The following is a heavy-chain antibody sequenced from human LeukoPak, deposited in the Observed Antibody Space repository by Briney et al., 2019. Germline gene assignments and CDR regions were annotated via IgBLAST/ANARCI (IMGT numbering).Heavy chain of an antibody. Sequence: GGSLRPSCAASGFTFSDYYMSWIRQAPGKGLEWVSYISGSGSAIFYADSVKGRFTISRGNAKNSLYLQMNSLRAEDTAVYYCARRPYSTSWYYFHYWGQGTLVTVSS. CDR3: ARRPYSTSWYYFHY. CDR2: ISGSGSAI. D-gene: IGHD6-13*01. J-gene: IGHJ4*02. CDR1: GFTFSDYY. V-gene: IGHV3-11*04.